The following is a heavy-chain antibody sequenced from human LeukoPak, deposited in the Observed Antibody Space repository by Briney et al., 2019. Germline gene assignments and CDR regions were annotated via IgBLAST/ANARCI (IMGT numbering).Heavy chain of an antibody. Sequence: ASVKVPCKASGYTFTSYYMHWVRQAPGQGLEWMGIINPSGGSTSYAQKFQGRVTMTRDTSTSTVYVELSSLRSEDTAVYYCARVVGASMIFDYWAREPWSPSPQ. CDR3: ARVVGASMIFDY. D-gene: IGHD1-26*01. V-gene: IGHV1-46*01. CDR1: GYTFTSYY. J-gene: IGHJ4*02. CDR2: INPSGGST.